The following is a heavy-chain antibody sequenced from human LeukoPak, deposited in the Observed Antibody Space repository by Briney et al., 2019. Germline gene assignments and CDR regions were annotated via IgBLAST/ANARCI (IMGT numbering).Heavy chain of an antibody. CDR1: GVSISSSNSY. CDR3: GGQTGSGLFILP. D-gene: IGHD3/OR15-3a*01. Sequence: PSETLSLTCTVSGVSISSSNSYWGWIRQPPGKGLEWIGSIYYSGNTYYNASLKSQVSISIDTSKNQFSLRLTSVTAADTAVYYRGGQTGSGLFILPGGRGPLVTVSS. V-gene: IGHV4-39*01. J-gene: IGHJ4*02. CDR2: IYYSGNT.